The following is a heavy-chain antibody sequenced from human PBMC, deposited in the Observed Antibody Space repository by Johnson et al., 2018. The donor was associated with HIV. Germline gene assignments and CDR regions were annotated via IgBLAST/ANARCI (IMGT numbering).Heavy chain of an antibody. J-gene: IGHJ3*02. D-gene: IGHD3-22*01. Sequence: QMLLVESGGGVVQPGGSLRLSCAASGFTFSSYGMHWVRQAPGKGLEWVALIRSDGSKKYYADSVKGRFTISRDNSKNTMDLQMNSLRAEDTAAYYCAKEYYYDSSGFPDAFDIWGQGTMVTVSS. V-gene: IGHV3-30*02. CDR2: IRSDGSKK. CDR3: AKEYYYDSSGFPDAFDI. CDR1: GFTFSSYG.